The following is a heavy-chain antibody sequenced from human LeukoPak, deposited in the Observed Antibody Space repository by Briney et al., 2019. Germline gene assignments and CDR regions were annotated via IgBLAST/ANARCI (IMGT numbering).Heavy chain of an antibody. CDR3: AREDMVRGVRFDY. Sequence: SETLSLTCAVSGGSISSGGYSWSWIRQPPGKGLEWIGYINHSGSTYYNPSLKSRATISVDRSKNQFSLKLSSVTAADTAVYYRAREDMVRGVRFDYWGQGTLVTVSS. V-gene: IGHV4-30-2*01. CDR1: GGSISSGGYS. CDR2: INHSGST. D-gene: IGHD3-10*01. J-gene: IGHJ4*02.